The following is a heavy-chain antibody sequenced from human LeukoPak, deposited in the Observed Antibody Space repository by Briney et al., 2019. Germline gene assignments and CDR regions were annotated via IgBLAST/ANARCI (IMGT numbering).Heavy chain of an antibody. D-gene: IGHD1-26*01. Sequence: GASVKVSCKVSGYTLTELSMHWVRQAPGKGLEWMGGFDPEDGETIYAQKFQGRVTMTEDTSTDTAYMELSSLRSEDTAVYYCATDPFSGSYYSWGDWGQGTLVTVSS. CDR2: FDPEDGET. V-gene: IGHV1-24*01. CDR3: ATDPFSGSYYSWGD. CDR1: GYTLTELS. J-gene: IGHJ4*02.